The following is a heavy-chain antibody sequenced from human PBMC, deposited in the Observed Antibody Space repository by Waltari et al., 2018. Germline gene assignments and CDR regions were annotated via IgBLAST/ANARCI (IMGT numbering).Heavy chain of an antibody. CDR1: GFTFSSYS. J-gene: IGHJ4*02. D-gene: IGHD3-22*01. CDR3: ARDTWGTYYYDSSGYYGWVDY. Sequence: EVQLVESGGGLVQPGGSLRLSCAASGFTFSSYSMNWVRQAPGKGLEWVSYISSSSSTIYYADSVKGRCTIARDNAKNSLYLQMNSLRAEDTAVYYCARDTWGTYYYDSSGYYGWVDYWGQGTLVTVSS. V-gene: IGHV3-48*04. CDR2: ISSSSSTI.